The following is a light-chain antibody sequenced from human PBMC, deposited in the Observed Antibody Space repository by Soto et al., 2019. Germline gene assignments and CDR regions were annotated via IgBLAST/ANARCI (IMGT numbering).Light chain of an antibody. CDR3: SSYAGNNIFV. CDR1: SSDIGGYNY. CDR2: EVS. V-gene: IGLV2-8*01. J-gene: IGLJ1*01. Sequence: CAGTSSDIGGYNYVSWYQQHPGTAPKLLIYEVSKRPSGVPDRFSASKSGNTASLTVSGLQAEDEGDYYCSSYAGNNIFVFGTGTKLTVL.